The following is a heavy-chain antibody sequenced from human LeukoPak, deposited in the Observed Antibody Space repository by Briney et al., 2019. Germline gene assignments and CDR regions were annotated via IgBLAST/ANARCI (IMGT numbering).Heavy chain of an antibody. CDR3: ATWGIAVAGTFDY. Sequence: SETLSLTCTVSGGAISSSYWSWIRQPPGKGLEWIGYIYYSGSTNYNPSFKSRVAISVDTSKNQFSLKLSSVTAADTAVYYCATWGIAVAGTFDYWGQGTLVTVST. CDR2: IYYSGST. J-gene: IGHJ4*02. D-gene: IGHD6-19*01. V-gene: IGHV4-59*08. CDR1: GGAISSSY.